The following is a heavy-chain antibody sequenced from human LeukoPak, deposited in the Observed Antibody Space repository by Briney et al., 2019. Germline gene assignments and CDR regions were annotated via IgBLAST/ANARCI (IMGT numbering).Heavy chain of an antibody. Sequence: GESLKISCKGSGYSFTSYWIGWARQMPGKGLEWMGIIYPGDSDTRYSPSFQGQVTISADKSISTAYLQWSSLKASDTAMYYCARLISYYYDSSGYYDYWGQGTLVTVSS. CDR2: IYPGDSDT. D-gene: IGHD3-22*01. CDR3: ARLISYYYDSSGYYDY. CDR1: GYSFTSYW. V-gene: IGHV5-51*01. J-gene: IGHJ4*02.